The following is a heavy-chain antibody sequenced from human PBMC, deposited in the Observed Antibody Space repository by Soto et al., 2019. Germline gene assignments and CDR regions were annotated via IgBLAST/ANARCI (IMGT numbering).Heavy chain of an antibody. CDR2: INPSGGSI. V-gene: IGHV1-46*01. D-gene: IGHD3-10*01. J-gene: IGHJ6*02. Sequence: ASVKVSCKASGYTFTTYYIHWVRQAPGQGLEWMGVINPSGGSINYAQKFQGRVTMTRDTSTSTVYMELSSLRSEDTAVYYCARDPGRGRSSYIYFSGMDVWGQWTTVSVSS. CDR3: ARDPGRGRSSYIYFSGMDV. CDR1: GYTFTTYY.